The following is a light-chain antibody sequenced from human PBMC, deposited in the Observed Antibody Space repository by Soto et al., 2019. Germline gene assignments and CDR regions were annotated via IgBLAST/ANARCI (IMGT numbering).Light chain of an antibody. V-gene: IGLV2-14*01. CDR2: AVS. Sequence: QCLLTQPRSASGSRGQSFTISCTGTISDVGAYIYVSWYQQHPGKAPQLMIYAVSNRPSGVSNRFSASKSGNTASLFISGLQAEDEADYYRRSYTSDSSYVFGSGTKVTVL. CDR1: ISDVGAYIY. J-gene: IGLJ1*01. CDR3: RSYTSDSSYV.